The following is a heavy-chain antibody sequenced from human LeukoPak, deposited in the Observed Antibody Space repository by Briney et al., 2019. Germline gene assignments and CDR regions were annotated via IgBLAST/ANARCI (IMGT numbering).Heavy chain of an antibody. CDR1: GCTFSSYA. CDR3: AKDRSAARVGATPTYYFDY. V-gene: IGHV3-23*01. D-gene: IGHD1-26*01. J-gene: IGHJ4*02. CDR2: ISGSGGST. Sequence: GESLRLSCAASGCTFSSYAMSWVRQAPGKGLEWVSAISGSGGSTYYAASVKGRFTIPRDNSKNTLYLQMNSLRAEDTAVYYCAKDRSAARVGATPTYYFDYWGQGTLVTVSS.